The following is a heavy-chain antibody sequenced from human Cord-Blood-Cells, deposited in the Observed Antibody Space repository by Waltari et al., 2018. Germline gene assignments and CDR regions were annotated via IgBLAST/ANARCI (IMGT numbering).Heavy chain of an antibody. J-gene: IGHJ4*02. CDR1: GFTVSSNY. CDR2: IYGGGST. D-gene: IGHD7-27*01. Sequence: EVQLVESGGGLIQPGGSLRLSCAASGFTVSSNYMSWARQAPGEGREWVSVIYGGGSTYYADSGKGRFTISRYNSKSTLYLQMNSLRAEDTAVYYCARDLTGVFDYWGQGTLVTVSS. CDR3: ARDLTGVFDY. V-gene: IGHV3-53*01.